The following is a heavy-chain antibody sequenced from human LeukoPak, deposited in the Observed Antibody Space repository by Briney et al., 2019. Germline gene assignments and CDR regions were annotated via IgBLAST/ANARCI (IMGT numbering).Heavy chain of an antibody. CDR2: IYSGGST. V-gene: IGHV3-66*02. CDR3: ARVAQEYYDFWSGYRDAFDI. D-gene: IGHD3-3*01. Sequence: GGSLRLSCAAPGFTVSSNYMSWVRQAPGKGLEWVSVIYSGGSTYYADSVKGRFTISRDNSKNTLYLQMNSLRAEDTAVYYCARVAQEYYDFWSGYRDAFDIWGQGTMVTVSS. J-gene: IGHJ3*02. CDR1: GFTVSSNY.